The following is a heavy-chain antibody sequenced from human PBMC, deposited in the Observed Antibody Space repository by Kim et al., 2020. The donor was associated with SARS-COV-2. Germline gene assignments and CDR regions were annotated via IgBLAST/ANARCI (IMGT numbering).Heavy chain of an antibody. J-gene: IGHJ5*02. Sequence: SETLSLTCTVSGGSISSGGYYWSWIRQHPGKGLEWIGYIYYSGSTYYNPSLKSRVTISVDTSKNQFSLKLSSVTAADTAVYYCARGTRVLGWFDPWGQGTLVTVSS. V-gene: IGHV4-31*03. D-gene: IGHD3-10*01. CDR1: GGSISSGGYY. CDR2: IYYSGST. CDR3: ARGTRVLGWFDP.